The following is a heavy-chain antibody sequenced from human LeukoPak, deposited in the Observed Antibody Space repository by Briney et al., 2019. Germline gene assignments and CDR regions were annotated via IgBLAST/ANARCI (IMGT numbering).Heavy chain of an antibody. V-gene: IGHV3-7*01. CDR1: AFTFSSYW. J-gene: IGHJ4*02. D-gene: IGHD6-13*01. CDR2: IDEDGTEK. CDR3: ARAITAVDSY. Sequence: GGSLRLSCAASAFTFSSYWMNWVRQAPGKGLEWVAGIDEDGTEKYYVESVKGRFAISRDNAKKSVYLQMNSLRADDTAVYYCARAITAVDSYWGQGTLVTVSS.